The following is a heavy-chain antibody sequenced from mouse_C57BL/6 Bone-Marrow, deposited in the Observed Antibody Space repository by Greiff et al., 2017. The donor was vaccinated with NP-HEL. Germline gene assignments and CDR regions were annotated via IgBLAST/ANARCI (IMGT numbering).Heavy chain of an antibody. D-gene: IGHD1-1*01. V-gene: IGHV1-59*01. CDR1: GYTFTSYW. Sequence: QVQLQQPGAELVRPGTSVKLSCKASGYTFTSYWMHWVKQRPGQGLEWIGVIDPSDSYTNYNQKFKGKATLTVDTSSSTAYMQLSSLTSADSAVYYCARERVYYGSSPNYWGQGTTLTVSS. CDR3: ARERVYYGSSPNY. CDR2: IDPSDSYT. J-gene: IGHJ2*01.